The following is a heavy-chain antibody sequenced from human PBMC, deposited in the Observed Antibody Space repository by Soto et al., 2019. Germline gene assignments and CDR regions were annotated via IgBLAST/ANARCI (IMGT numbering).Heavy chain of an antibody. CDR3: AKRPLAVAGTGY. V-gene: IGHV3-23*01. Sequence: EVQLLESGGGLVQPGGSLRLSCAASGFTFSSYAMSWVRQAPGKGLEWVSAISGSGGSTYYADSVKGRFTISRDNSKNTLYLPMTSLRAEDTAVYYCAKRPLAVAGTGYWGQGTLVTVSS. D-gene: IGHD6-19*01. J-gene: IGHJ4*02. CDR1: GFTFSSYA. CDR2: ISGSGGST.